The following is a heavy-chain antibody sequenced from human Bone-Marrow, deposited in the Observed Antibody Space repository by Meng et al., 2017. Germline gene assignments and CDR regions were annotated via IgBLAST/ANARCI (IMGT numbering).Heavy chain of an antibody. V-gene: IGHV4-34*01. Sequence: QVQVQQWGAGLLKPSETLSLTCAVYGGSFSGYYWSWIRQPPGKGLEWIGEINHSGSTNYNPSLKSRVTISVDTSKNQFSLKLSSVTAADTAVYYCARTRGYSYGYYGYWGQGTLVTVSS. CDR3: ARTRGYSYGYYGY. J-gene: IGHJ4*02. CDR2: INHSGST. CDR1: GGSFSGYY. D-gene: IGHD5-18*01.